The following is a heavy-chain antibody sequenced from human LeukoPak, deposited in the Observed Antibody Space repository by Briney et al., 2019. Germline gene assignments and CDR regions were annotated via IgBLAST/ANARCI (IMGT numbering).Heavy chain of an antibody. J-gene: IGHJ4*02. D-gene: IGHD3-10*01. V-gene: IGHV3-23*01. CDR2: ISGSGGST. CDR3: AKDSSYYYGSGSPSFDY. CDR1: GFTVSSNY. Sequence: GGSLRLSCAASGFTVSSNYMSWVRQAPGKGLEWVSAISGSGGSTYYADSVKGRFTISRDNSKNTLYLQMNSLRAEDTAVYYCAKDSSYYYGSGSPSFDYWGQGTLVTVSS.